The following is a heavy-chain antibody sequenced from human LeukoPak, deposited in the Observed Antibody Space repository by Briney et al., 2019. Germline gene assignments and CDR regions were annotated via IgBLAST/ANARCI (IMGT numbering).Heavy chain of an antibody. V-gene: IGHV3-23*01. CDR1: GFTFRSYA. CDR3: AKRITGMAFPG. J-gene: IGHJ4*02. Sequence: TGGSLRLSCADSGFTFRSYAMSWVRQAPGKGLEWVSAISGSGGSTYYADSVKGRFTISRDNSKNTLYLQMNSLRAEDTAVYYCAKRITGMAFPGWGQGTLVTVSS. CDR2: ISGSGGST. D-gene: IGHD1-14*01.